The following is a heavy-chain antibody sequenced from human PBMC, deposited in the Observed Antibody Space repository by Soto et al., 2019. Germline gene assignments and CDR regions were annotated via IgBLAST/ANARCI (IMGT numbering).Heavy chain of an antibody. J-gene: IGHJ6*03. V-gene: IGHV4-31*03. CDR3: ARHKTLRFLELVDWLSSENYYYYMDV. CDR1: AVSISNDGYF. D-gene: IGHD3-3*01. Sequence: PSETLSLTCTVSAVSISNDGYFWTWIRQRPGKGPEWIGYISNSGSAFSNPALRSRLAFSIDTSKNQFSLKLTSMTAADTAVDYCARHKTLRFLELVDWLSSENYYYYMDVWGKGTSVTVSS. CDR2: ISNSGSA.